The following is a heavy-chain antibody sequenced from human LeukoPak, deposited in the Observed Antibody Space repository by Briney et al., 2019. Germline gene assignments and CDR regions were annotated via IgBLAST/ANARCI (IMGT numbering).Heavy chain of an antibody. V-gene: IGHV3-48*04. J-gene: IGHJ4*02. CDR3: ARKRQWLDY. Sequence: GGSLRLSCAASGFTFSSYSMNWVRQAPGKGLEWVSYISSRSATIYYADSVKGRFTISRDNAKNSLYLQMNSLRAEDTAVYYCARKRQWLDYWGQGTLVTVSS. CDR2: ISSRSATI. D-gene: IGHD6-19*01. CDR1: GFTFSSYS.